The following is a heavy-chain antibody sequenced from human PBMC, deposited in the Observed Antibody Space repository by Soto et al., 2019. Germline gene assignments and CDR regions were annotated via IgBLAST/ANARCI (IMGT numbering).Heavy chain of an antibody. Sequence: QITLKESGPTLVKPTQTLTLTCTFSGFSLSTSGVGVGWIRQPPGKALEWLTLIYWNDDKRYSPSLKSRLTITKDTSKNQVVLTMTNMHPVDTATYYCAHGGTAASLDFWGQGTLVTVSS. CDR2: IYWNDDK. D-gene: IGHD1-1*01. CDR1: GFSLSTSGVG. J-gene: IGHJ4*02. CDR3: AHGGTAASLDF. V-gene: IGHV2-5*01.